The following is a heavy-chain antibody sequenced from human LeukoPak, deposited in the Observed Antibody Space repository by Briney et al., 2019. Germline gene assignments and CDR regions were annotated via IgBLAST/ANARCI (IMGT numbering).Heavy chain of an antibody. CDR1: GGSFSGYY. V-gene: IGHV4-34*01. CDR3: AREVPAGHSWFDP. CDR2: INHSGST. D-gene: IGHD2-2*01. J-gene: IGHJ5*02. Sequence: SETLSLTCAVYGGSFSGYYWSWIRQPPGKGLEWIGEINHSGSTNYNPSLKSRVTISVDTSKNQFSLRVTSVTAADTAVYYCAREVPAGHSWFDPWGQGILVTVSS.